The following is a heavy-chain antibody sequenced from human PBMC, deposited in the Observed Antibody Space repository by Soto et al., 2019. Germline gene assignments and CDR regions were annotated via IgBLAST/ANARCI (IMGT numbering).Heavy chain of an antibody. CDR2: ISSSSSYI. D-gene: IGHD3-22*01. Sequence: GASLRLSCAASGFTFSSYSMNWVRQAPGKGLEWVSSISSSSSYIYYADSVKGRFTISRDNAKNSLYLQMNSLRAEDTAVYYCARTSNYYDSSGSPDYWGQGTLVTVSS. CDR3: ARTSNYYDSSGSPDY. V-gene: IGHV3-21*01. CDR1: GFTFSSYS. J-gene: IGHJ4*02.